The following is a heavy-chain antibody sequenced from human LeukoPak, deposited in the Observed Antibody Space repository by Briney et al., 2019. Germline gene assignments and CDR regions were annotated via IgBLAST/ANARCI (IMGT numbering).Heavy chain of an antibody. D-gene: IGHD6-19*01. Sequence: GGSLRLSCAASGFSFSSYAMSWVRQAPGKGLKWFSSISGSGDNTYYAESVKGRFTISRDNSKNTLFLQMNSLRAEDTAVFYCAKRSGYTTGWFFDFWGQGTLVTVSS. V-gene: IGHV3-23*01. J-gene: IGHJ4*02. CDR2: ISGSGDNT. CDR1: GFSFSSYA. CDR3: AKRSGYTTGWFFDF.